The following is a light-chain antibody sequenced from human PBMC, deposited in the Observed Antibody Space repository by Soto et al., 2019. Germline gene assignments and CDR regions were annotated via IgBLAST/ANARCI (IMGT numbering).Light chain of an antibody. Sequence: QSALTQPASVSGSPGQSITISCTGTSRDVGGYNFVSWYQQHPGKAPKVIIYEVSNRPSGVSNRFSGSKSGDAASLTISGLQAEDEAHYHCSSYTNTNTWVFGGVTKLTVL. CDR1: SRDVGGYNF. CDR3: SSYTNTNTWV. J-gene: IGLJ3*02. CDR2: EVS. V-gene: IGLV2-14*01.